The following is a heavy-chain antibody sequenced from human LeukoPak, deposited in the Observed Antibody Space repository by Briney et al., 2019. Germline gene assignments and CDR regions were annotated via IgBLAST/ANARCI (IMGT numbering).Heavy chain of an antibody. CDR3: ARVNYGDYGADWYFDL. V-gene: IGHV3-21*01. J-gene: IGHJ2*01. CDR2: ISSSGSYI. Sequence: GGSLRLSCVASGFTFSSNVMIWVRQAPGKGLEWVSSISSSGSYIYYADSVKGRFTIFRDNAKKSLYLQMNSLRAEDTAVYYCARVNYGDYGADWYFDLWGRGTLVTVSS. D-gene: IGHD4-17*01. CDR1: GFTFSSNV.